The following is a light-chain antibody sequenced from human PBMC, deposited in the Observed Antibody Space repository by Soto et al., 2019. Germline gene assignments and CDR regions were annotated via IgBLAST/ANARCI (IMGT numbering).Light chain of an antibody. V-gene: IGKV1-9*01. Sequence: TQLPPSPSFLSPSIGESVTITCRASQVISTSLAWYQVKPGKAPKLLIYAASTLESGVPSRFSATVSGTEFSLTITSLQPEDFATYYCQQLFDSPITFCQGTRLENK. J-gene: IGKJ5*01. CDR2: AAS. CDR3: QQLFDSPIT. CDR1: QVISTS.